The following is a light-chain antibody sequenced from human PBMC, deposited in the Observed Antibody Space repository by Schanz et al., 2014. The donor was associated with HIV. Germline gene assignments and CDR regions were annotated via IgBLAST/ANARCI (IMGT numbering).Light chain of an antibody. J-gene: IGKJ1*01. CDR2: GAS. CDR3: QQYGSLPWT. CDR1: QTISSN. Sequence: EIVMTQSPTTLPVSPGERVTVSCRASQTISSNLAWYQQKSGQAPRLLIYGASSRATGIPDRFSASGSGTDFTLTISSLEPEDFAVYYCQQYGSLPWTFGQGTKVEIK. V-gene: IGKV3-20*01.